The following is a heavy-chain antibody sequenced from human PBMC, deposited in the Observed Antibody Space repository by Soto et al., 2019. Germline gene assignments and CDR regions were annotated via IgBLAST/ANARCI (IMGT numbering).Heavy chain of an antibody. Sequence: EVQLVESGGGLVQPGGSLSLSCAASGFTFSSYWMHWVRQAPGKGLVWVSRINSDGSSTSYADSVKGRFTISRDNAKNTLYLQMNSLRAEDTAVYYCAGSMIVVATRYYYYGMDVWGQGTTVTVSS. CDR3: AGSMIVVATRYYYYGMDV. D-gene: IGHD3-22*01. CDR1: GFTFSSYW. J-gene: IGHJ6*02. CDR2: INSDGSST. V-gene: IGHV3-74*01.